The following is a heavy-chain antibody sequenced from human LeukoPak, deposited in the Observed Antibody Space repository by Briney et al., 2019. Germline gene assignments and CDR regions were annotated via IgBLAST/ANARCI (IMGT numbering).Heavy chain of an antibody. CDR1: GGSISSSSYY. CDR3: ARAGSNYGIYYYYYMDV. J-gene: IGHJ6*03. CDR2: IYYSGST. V-gene: IGHV4-61*01. Sequence: SETLSLTCTVSGGSISSSSYYWSWIRQPPGKGLEWIGYIYYSGSTNYNPSLKSRVTISVDTSKNQFSLKLSSVTAADTAVYYCARAGSNYGIYYYYYMDVWGKGTTVTVSS. D-gene: IGHD4-11*01.